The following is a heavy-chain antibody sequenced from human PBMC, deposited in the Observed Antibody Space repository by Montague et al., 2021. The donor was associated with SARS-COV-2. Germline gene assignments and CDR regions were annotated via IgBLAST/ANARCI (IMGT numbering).Heavy chain of an antibody. Sequence: SETLSLTCNVTGATTNTGTHYWGWIRQPPGKVLEWIGSVYYTGKTYYNPSLKSRVTVSVDTSNNYFSLILTSVTAADTAVYYCARLRQGEDHFDYWGRGTLVIVSS. CDR2: VYYTGKT. V-gene: IGHV4-39*01. D-gene: IGHD3-16*01. J-gene: IGHJ4*02. CDR1: GATTNTGTHY. CDR3: ARLRQGEDHFDY.